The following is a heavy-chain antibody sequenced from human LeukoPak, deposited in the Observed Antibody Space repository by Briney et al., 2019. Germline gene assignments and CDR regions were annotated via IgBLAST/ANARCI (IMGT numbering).Heavy chain of an antibody. CDR2: INHSGST. CDR3: ARVVRDGYNPFDY. J-gene: IGHJ4*02. CDR1: GGSFSGYY. Sequence: PSETLSLTCAVYGGSFSGYYWSWIRQPPGKGLEWIGEINHSGSTNYNPSLKSRATISVDTSKNQFSLKLSSVTAADTAVYYCARVVRDGYNPFDYWGQGTLVTVSS. D-gene: IGHD5-24*01. V-gene: IGHV4-34*01.